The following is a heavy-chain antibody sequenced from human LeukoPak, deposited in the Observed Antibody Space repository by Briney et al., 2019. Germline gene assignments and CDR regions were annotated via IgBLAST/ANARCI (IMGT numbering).Heavy chain of an antibody. J-gene: IGHJ5*02. V-gene: IGHV1-2*02. Sequence: ASVKVSCKASGYTFTGYYMHWVRQAPGQGLEWMGWINPNSGGTNYAQKFQGRVTMTRDTSISTAYMELSSLRSEDTAVYYCARRLLGAIWVASWFDPWGQGTLVTVSS. CDR2: INPNSGGT. CDR1: GYTFTGYY. D-gene: IGHD1-26*01. CDR3: ARRLLGAIWVASWFDP.